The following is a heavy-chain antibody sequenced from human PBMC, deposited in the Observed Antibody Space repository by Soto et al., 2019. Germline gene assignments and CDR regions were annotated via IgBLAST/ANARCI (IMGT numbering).Heavy chain of an antibody. CDR1: GGTFSSYA. Sequence: QVQLVQSGAEVKKPGSSVKVSCKASGGTFSSYAISWVRQAPGQGLEWMGGIIPIFGTANYAQKFQGRVTITADESTSTAYMELSSLRSEDTAVYYCARGAQYYYGSGSYYKPHYYGMDVWGQGTTVTVSS. CDR3: ARGAQYYYGSGSYYKPHYYGMDV. V-gene: IGHV1-69*12. D-gene: IGHD3-10*01. CDR2: IIPIFGTA. J-gene: IGHJ6*02.